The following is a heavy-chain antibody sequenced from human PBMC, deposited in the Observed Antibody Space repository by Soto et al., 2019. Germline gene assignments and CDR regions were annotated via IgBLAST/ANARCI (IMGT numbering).Heavy chain of an antibody. CDR3: AKDRVRGRFGEASFDA. V-gene: IGHV3-9*01. CDR1: GFTFDDYA. Sequence: EVQLVASGGGLVQPGRSLRLSCAASGFTFDDYAMHWVRQAPGKGLEWVSGINWNTHKIAYADSVEGRFTISRDNAKNSLYLQMNSLRAEDTALYYCAKDRVRGRFGEASFDAWGQGTLVTVSS. J-gene: IGHJ3*01. D-gene: IGHD3-10*01. CDR2: INWNTHKI.